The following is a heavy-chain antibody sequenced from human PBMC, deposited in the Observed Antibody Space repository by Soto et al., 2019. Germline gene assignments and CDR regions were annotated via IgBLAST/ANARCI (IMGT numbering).Heavy chain of an antibody. CDR1: GGSISSYY. CDR2: IHYSGST. V-gene: IGHV4-59*01. D-gene: IGHD5-18*01. J-gene: IGHJ5*02. CDR3: ARDQIGYSYGSTIVWFDP. Sequence: SETLSLTCTVSGGSISSYYWSWIRQPPGKGLEWIGYIHYSGSTNYNPSLKSRVTISVDTSKNQFSLKLSSVTAADTAVYYCARDQIGYSYGSTIVWFDPWGQGTLVTVSS.